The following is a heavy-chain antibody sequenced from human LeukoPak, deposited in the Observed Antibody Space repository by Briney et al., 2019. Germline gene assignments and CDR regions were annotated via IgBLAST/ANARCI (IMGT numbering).Heavy chain of an antibody. CDR2: IRYDGSSK. Sequence: GGSLRLSCAASGITFSSYGMHWVRQAPDKGLEWVAFIRYDGSSKYYADSVKGRFTISRDNSKNTLYLQMNSLRAEDTAVYYCAKDQAAAATNYYYYMDVWGKGTTVTISS. D-gene: IGHD6-13*01. CDR3: AKDQAAAATNYYYYMDV. V-gene: IGHV3-30*02. J-gene: IGHJ6*03. CDR1: GITFSSYG.